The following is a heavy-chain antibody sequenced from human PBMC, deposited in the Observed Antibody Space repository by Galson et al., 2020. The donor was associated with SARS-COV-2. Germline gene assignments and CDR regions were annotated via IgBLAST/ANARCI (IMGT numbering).Heavy chain of an antibody. CDR3: ARDPAPYYDILTGYTLAPYYMDV. CDR2: IYYSGST. J-gene: IGHJ6*03. V-gene: IGHV4-39*07. D-gene: IGHD3-9*01. Sequence: SETLSLTCTVSGGSISSSSYYWGWIRQPPGKGLEWIGSIYYSGSTYYNPSLKSRVTISVDTSKNQFSLKLSSVTAADTAVYYCARDPAPYYDILTGYTLAPYYMDVWGSGTTVTVSS. CDR1: GGSISSSSYY.